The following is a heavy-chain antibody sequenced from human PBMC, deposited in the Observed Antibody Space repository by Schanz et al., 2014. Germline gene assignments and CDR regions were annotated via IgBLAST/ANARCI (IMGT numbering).Heavy chain of an antibody. CDR1: GDTFDNFG. D-gene: IGHD1-7*01. CDR3: ARDRWNYEGGIFDI. Sequence: QVQLVQSGAEVKKPGSSVKVSCKATGDTFDNFGISWVRQAPGQGPEWIGRFMPFLGITNLAQKFQDRVTMTADKATSRAYMELSGLRSEDTAMYYCARDRWNYEGGIFDIWGQGPMVTVSS. J-gene: IGHJ3*02. V-gene: IGHV1-69*04. CDR2: FMPFLGIT.